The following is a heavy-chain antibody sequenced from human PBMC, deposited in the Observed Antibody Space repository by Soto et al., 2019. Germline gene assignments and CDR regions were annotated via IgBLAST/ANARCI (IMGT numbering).Heavy chain of an antibody. D-gene: IGHD5-18*01. CDR2: ISASGSGI. CDR1: GFTFSTCA. V-gene: IGHV3-23*01. J-gene: IGHJ4*02. CDR3: AKVATREGYTFDG. Sequence: HPGGSLRLSCAASGFTFSTCAMRWVRQIPGKGLEWVSAISASGSGIYYADSVKGGFTISRDHSRNTMALPMNDLSAEDTAIYYCAKVATREGYTFDGWGQGT.